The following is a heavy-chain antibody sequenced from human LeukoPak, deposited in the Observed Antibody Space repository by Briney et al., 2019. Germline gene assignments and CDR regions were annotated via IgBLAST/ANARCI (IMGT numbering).Heavy chain of an antibody. J-gene: IGHJ3*02. CDR2: INHSGST. D-gene: IGHD7-27*01. V-gene: IGHV4-34*01. CDR3: ARTLWGPDDAFDI. CDR1: GGSFSGYY. Sequence: SETLSLTCAVYGGSFSGYYWSWIRQPPGKGLEWIGEINHSGSTNYNPSLKSRVTISVDTSKNQFSLKLSSVTAADTAVYYCARTLWGPDDAFDIWGQGTMVTVSS.